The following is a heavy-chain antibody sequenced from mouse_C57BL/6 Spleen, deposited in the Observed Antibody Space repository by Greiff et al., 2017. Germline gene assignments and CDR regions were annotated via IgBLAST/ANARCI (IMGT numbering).Heavy chain of an antibody. CDR2: LNSDGGST. J-gene: IGHJ4*01. CDR1: EYEFPSHD. Sequence: EVKLVESGGGLVQPGESLKLSCESNEYEFPSHDMSWVRTTPEKRLELVAALNSDGGSTYYPDTMERRFIISRDNTKKTLYLQMSSLRSEDTALYYCARHGGGYRGAMDYWGQGTSVTVSS. CDR3: ARHGGGYRGAMDY. V-gene: IGHV5-2*01. D-gene: IGHD3-1*01.